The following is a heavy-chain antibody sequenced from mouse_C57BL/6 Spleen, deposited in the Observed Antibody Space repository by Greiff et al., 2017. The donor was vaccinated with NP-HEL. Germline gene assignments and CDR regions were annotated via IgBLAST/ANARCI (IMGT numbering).Heavy chain of an antibody. CDR1: GYTFTSYW. J-gene: IGHJ1*03. CDR3: ARRQGLRRDWYFDV. CDR2: IDPSDSYT. D-gene: IGHD2-4*01. Sequence: VQLQQPGAELVMPGASVKLSCKASGYTFTSYWMHWVKQRPGQGLEWIGEIDPSDSYTNYNQKFKGKSTLTVDKSSSPAYMQLSRLTSADSAVYYCARRQGLRRDWYFDVWGTGTTVTVSS. V-gene: IGHV1-69*01.